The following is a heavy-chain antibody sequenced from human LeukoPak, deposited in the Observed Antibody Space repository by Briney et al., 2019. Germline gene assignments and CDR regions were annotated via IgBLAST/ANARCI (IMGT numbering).Heavy chain of an antibody. CDR1: GFTLNSYA. V-gene: IGHV3-30-3*01. J-gene: IGHJ4*02. Sequence: PGGSLRLSCAASGFTLNSYAMHWVRQAPGMGLEWVAVITYDGYKEFYADSVKGRFTISRDNFKNTLNLQMNSLRAEDTAVYYCAKESAYTSPRNYYFETWGQGTLVTVSS. D-gene: IGHD1-14*01. CDR2: ITYDGYKE. CDR3: AKESAYTSPRNYYFET.